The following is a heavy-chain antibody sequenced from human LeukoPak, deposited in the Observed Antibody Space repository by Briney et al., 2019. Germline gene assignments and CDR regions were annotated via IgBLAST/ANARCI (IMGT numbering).Heavy chain of an antibody. J-gene: IGHJ4*02. CDR2: IIPILGIA. Sequence: SVKVSCKASGGTFSSYTMNWVRQAPGQGLEWMGRIIPILGIANYAQNFQGRVTITADKSTTTAYMELSSLRSEDTAVYYCAKDSYYYDSSDYYSPYYFDYWGQGTLVSVSS. CDR1: GGTFSSYT. CDR3: AKDSYYYDSSDYYSPYYFDY. D-gene: IGHD3-22*01. V-gene: IGHV1-69*04.